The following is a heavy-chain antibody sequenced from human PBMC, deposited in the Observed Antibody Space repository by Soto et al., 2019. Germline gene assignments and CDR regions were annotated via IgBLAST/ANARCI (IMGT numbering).Heavy chain of an antibody. CDR2: IYYSGST. Sequence: SETLSLTCTVSGGSISSSSYYWGWIRQPPGKGLEWIGSIYYSGSTYYNPSLKSRVTISVDTSKNQFSLKLSSVTAADTAVYYCARQSSSWLYYFDYWGQGTLVTVSS. CDR3: ARQSSSWLYYFDY. J-gene: IGHJ4*02. V-gene: IGHV4-39*01. CDR1: GGSISSSSYY. D-gene: IGHD6-13*01.